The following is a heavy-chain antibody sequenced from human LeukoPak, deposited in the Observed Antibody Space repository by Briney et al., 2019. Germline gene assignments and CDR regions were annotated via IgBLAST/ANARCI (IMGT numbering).Heavy chain of an antibody. Sequence: ASVKVSCKASGYTFTIYDINWVRQATGQGLEWMGWMNPNSGNTGYAQKFQGRVTMTRNTSISTAYMELSSLRSEDTAVYYCARGRYCSSTSCPYNWFDPWGQGTLVTVSS. CDR1: GYTFTIYD. D-gene: IGHD2-2*01. CDR2: MNPNSGNT. V-gene: IGHV1-8*01. CDR3: ARGRYCSSTSCPYNWFDP. J-gene: IGHJ5*02.